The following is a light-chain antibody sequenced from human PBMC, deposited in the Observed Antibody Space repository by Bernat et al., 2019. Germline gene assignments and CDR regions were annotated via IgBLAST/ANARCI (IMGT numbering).Light chain of an antibody. CDR2: NNN. J-gene: IGLJ3*02. Sequence: QSVLTQPPSASGTPGQRVTISCSGSTFNIGNWYQQLPGTAPKLLIYNNNLRPSGVPDRFSCSKSGTSASLAISGLQSEDEADYYCAAWDDGLAGWVFGGGTKLTVL. CDR1: TFNIG. CDR3: AAWDDGLAGWV. V-gene: IGLV1-44*01.